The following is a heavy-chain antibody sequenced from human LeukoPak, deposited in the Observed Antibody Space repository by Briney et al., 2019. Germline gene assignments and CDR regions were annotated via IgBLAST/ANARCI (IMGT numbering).Heavy chain of an antibody. D-gene: IGHD2-15*01. CDR2: IKQDGSET. CDR1: GFNFYNFW. CDR3: ARDGGSRSSGLFDY. Sequence: GGSLRLSCAASGFNFYNFWMTWVRQAPGKGLEWVANIKQDGSETYYAGSVKGRFTISRDNAKNSVSLQINTLRADDTAVYYCARDGGSRSSGLFDYWGQGTLVTVSS. J-gene: IGHJ4*02. V-gene: IGHV3-7*01.